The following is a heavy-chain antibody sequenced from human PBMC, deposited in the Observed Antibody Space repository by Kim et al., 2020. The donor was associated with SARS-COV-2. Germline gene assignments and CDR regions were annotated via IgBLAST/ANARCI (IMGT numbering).Heavy chain of an antibody. V-gene: IGHV3-30*02. J-gene: IGHJ6*02. CDR3: AKDRRTYYYGIDV. Sequence: YADSVRGRFTSSRDNSKNTLYLQVNSLRAEDTAVYFCAKDRRTYYYGIDVWGQGTTVTVSS.